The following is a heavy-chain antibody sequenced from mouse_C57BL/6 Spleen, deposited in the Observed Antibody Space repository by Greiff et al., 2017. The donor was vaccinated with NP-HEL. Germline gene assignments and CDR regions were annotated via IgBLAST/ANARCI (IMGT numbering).Heavy chain of an antibody. CDR3: ARSLITTDLYYFDY. J-gene: IGHJ2*01. V-gene: IGHV1-81*01. CDR2: IYPRSGNT. D-gene: IGHD1-1*01. Sequence: QVQLKESGAELARPGASVKLSCKASGYTFTSYGISWVKQRTGQGLEWIGEIYPRSGNTYYNEKFKGKATLTADKSSSTAYMELRSLTSEDSAVYFCARSLITTDLYYFDYWGQGTTLTVSS. CDR1: GYTFTSYG.